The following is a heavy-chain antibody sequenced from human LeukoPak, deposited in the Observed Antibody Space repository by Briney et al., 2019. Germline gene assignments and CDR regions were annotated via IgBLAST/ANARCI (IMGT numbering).Heavy chain of an antibody. D-gene: IGHD1-26*01. CDR3: ARVGATQVHAFDI. V-gene: IGHV3-23*01. Sequence: PGGSLRLSCAASGFTFSSYAMSWVRQAPGKGLEWVSAISGSGGSTYYADSVKGRFTISRDNSKNSLYLQMNSLRAEDTAVYYCARVGATQVHAFDIWGQGTMVTVSS. CDR1: GFTFSSYA. J-gene: IGHJ3*02. CDR2: ISGSGGST.